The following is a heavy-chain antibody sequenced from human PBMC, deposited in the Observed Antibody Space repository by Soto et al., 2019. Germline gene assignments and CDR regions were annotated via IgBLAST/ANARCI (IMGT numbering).Heavy chain of an antibody. CDR1: GDSVTSGSYY. CDR2: ISYTGRT. D-gene: IGHD7-27*01. CDR3: AREWGLLPYYVMNV. J-gene: IGHJ6*02. V-gene: IGHV4-61*03. Sequence: SETLSLTCIVSGDSVTSGSYYWTWLRQPPGKGLEWIGYISYTGRTKYNPSLQSRVTISVDTSKNDFSLNLSSVTASDTAVYFCAREWGLLPYYVMNVWGHGTAVTVSS.